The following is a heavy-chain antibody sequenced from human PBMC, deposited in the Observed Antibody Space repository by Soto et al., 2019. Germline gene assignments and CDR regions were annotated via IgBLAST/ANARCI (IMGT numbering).Heavy chain of an antibody. V-gene: IGHV1-3*01. CDR3: ARDMLGWEYGSGYYYGMDV. J-gene: IGHJ6*02. Sequence: ASVKVSCKASGYTFTSYAMHWVRQAPGQRLEWMGWINAGNGNTKYSQKFQGRVTITRDTSASTAYMELSSPRSGDTAVYYCARDMLGWEYGSGYYYGMDVWGQGTTVTVSS. CDR2: INAGNGNT. D-gene: IGHD6-25*01. CDR1: GYTFTSYA.